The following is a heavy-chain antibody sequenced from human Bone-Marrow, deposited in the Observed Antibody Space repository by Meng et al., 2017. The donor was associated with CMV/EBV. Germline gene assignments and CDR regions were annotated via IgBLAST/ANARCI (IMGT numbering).Heavy chain of an antibody. J-gene: IGHJ5*02. V-gene: IGHV4-34*01. D-gene: IGHD5-12*01. Sequence: SETLSLTCAVYGGSFSGYYWSWIRQPPGKGLEWIEEINHRGSTNYNPSLNSRVAISLDTSKNQFSLKLSSVTAADTAVYYCARGVGGYSGYSYLFDPWGQGTLVTFSS. CDR1: GGSFSGYY. CDR3: ARGVGGYSGYSYLFDP. CDR2: INHRGST.